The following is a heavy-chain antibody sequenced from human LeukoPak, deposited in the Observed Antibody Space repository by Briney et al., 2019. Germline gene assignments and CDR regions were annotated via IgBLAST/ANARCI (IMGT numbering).Heavy chain of an antibody. J-gene: IGHJ6*02. CDR1: GGSISSGGYY. CDR3: ARGTVTTDYYGMDV. Sequence: SETLSPTCTVSGGSISSGGYYWSWIRQHPGKGLKWIGYIYYSGSTYYNPSLKSRVTISVDTSKNQFSLKLSSVTAADTAVYYCARGTVTTDYYGMDVWGQGTTVTVSS. V-gene: IGHV4-31*03. CDR2: IYYSGST. D-gene: IGHD4-11*01.